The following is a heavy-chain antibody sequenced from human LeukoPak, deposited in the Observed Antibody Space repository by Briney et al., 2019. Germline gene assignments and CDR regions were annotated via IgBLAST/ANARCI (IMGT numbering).Heavy chain of an antibody. V-gene: IGHV1-2*02. J-gene: IGHJ4*02. CDR1: GYTFSGNN. D-gene: IGHD6-13*01. CDR3: ARGDGSSWFEY. CDR2: INPNSGGT. Sequence: ASVMVSCKASGYTFSGNNMYWVRQAPGQGLEWMGWINPNSGGTNYAQKFQGRVTMTKDTSISTAYMELNRLRSDDTAVCYCARGDGSSWFEYWGQGTLVTVSS.